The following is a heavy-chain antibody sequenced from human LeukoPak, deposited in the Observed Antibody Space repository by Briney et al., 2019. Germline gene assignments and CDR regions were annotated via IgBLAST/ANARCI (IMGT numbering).Heavy chain of an antibody. CDR3: ARAVGYYSYYYYGMDV. D-gene: IGHD3-22*01. CDR2: IYYSGST. CDR1: GGSISSGGYY. V-gene: IGHV4-31*03. J-gene: IGHJ6*02. Sequence: PSETLSLTCTVSGGSISSGGYYWSWIRQHPGKGLEWIGYIYYSGSTYYNPSLKSRVTISVDTSKNQFSLKLSSVTAADTAVYYCARAVGYYSYYYYGMDVWGQGTTVTVSS.